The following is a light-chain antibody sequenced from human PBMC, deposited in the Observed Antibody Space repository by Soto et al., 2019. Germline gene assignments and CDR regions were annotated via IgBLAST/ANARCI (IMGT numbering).Light chain of an antibody. CDR3: GSWDSSLSAYV. J-gene: IGLJ1*01. V-gene: IGLV1-51*01. CDR2: DDN. CDR1: ISNIGGNS. Sequence: QSVLTQPPSVSAAPGQKVTISSSGSISNIGGNSVSWYQQLPVTAPKLLIYDDNKRPSGIPDRFSGSKSGTSATLGITGFQTGDEADYYCGSWDSSLSAYVFGTGTKVTVL.